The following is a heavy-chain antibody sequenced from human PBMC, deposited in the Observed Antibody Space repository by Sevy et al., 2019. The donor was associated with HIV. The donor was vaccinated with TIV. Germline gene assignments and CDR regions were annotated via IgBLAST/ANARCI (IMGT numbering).Heavy chain of an antibody. V-gene: IGHV4-4*07. Sequence: SETLSLTCTVSGGSISSYYWSWIQQPAGKGLEWIGRIYTSGSTNYNPSLKSRVTMSVDTSKNQFSLKLSSVTAADTAGYYCARVAGGRSHCGGDCYLFDPWGQGTLVTVSS. D-gene: IGHD2-21*02. CDR2: IYTSGST. CDR3: ARVAGGRSHCGGDCYLFDP. J-gene: IGHJ5*02. CDR1: GGSISSYY.